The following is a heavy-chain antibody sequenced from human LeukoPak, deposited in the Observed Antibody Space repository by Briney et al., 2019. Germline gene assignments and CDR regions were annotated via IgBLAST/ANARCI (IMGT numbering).Heavy chain of an antibody. CDR2: IYYSGST. V-gene: IGHV4-39*07. CDR1: GGSISSSSYY. Sequence: SETLSLTCTVSGGSISSSSYYWGWIRQPPGKGLEWIGSIYYSGSTYYNPSLKSRVTISVDTSKNQFSLKLSSVTAADTAVYYCARDSGYGPGSYYYYYYMDVWGKGTTVTISS. CDR3: ARDSGYGPGSYYYYYYMDV. J-gene: IGHJ6*03. D-gene: IGHD3-10*01.